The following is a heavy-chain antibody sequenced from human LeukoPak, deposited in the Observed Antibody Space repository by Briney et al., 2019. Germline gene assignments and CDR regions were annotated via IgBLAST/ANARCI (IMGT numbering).Heavy chain of an antibody. Sequence: PAGSLRLSCAASGFTFSSYGMSWVRQAPGKGLEWVSVIIGSGGSTYYADSVKGRFTISRDNAKNTLYLQMNSLRAEETAVYYCAKGGIVVVVAAYYPSDYWGPGTLVTVSS. D-gene: IGHD2-15*01. CDR3: AKGGIVVVVAAYYPSDY. CDR1: GFTFSSYG. CDR2: IIGSGGST. V-gene: IGHV3-23*01. J-gene: IGHJ4*02.